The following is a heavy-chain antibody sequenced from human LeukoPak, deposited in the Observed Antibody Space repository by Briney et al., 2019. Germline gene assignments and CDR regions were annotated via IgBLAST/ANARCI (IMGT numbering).Heavy chain of an antibody. CDR3: AKGYWSGYSFDNWLDP. J-gene: IGHJ5*02. Sequence: PGGSLRLSCAASGFTFSSYGMHWVRQGPGKGLEWVAFIRYDGSNKYYADSVKGRFTISRDNSKNTLYLQMNSLRTEDTAVYYCAKGYWSGYSFDNWLDPWGQGTLVTVSS. D-gene: IGHD3-3*01. CDR1: GFTFSSYG. CDR2: IRYDGSNK. V-gene: IGHV3-30*02.